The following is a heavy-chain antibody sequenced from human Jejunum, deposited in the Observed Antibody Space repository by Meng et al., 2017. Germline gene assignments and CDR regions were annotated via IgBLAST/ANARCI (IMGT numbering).Heavy chain of an antibody. CDR2: ISSSTSSYI. J-gene: IGHJ4*02. V-gene: IGHV3-21*01. CDR3: ARVKSGSYPPYYFDF. D-gene: IGHD1-26*01. Sequence: EVQLVESAGGLVKPGESLRLSCTASGFTFSDYSMNWVRQAPGKGLEWVSSISSSTSSYIYDADSVKGRFTISRDNAKNSLYLQMNSLRAEDTAVYFCARVKSGSYPPYYFDFWGQGTLVTVSS. CDR1: GFTFSDYS.